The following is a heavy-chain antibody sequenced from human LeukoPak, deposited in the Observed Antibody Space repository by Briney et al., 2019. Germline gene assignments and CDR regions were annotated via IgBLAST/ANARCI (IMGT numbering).Heavy chain of an antibody. CDR1: GFTFSSYA. V-gene: IGHV3-23*01. CDR2: ISGSGGST. J-gene: IGHJ5*02. Sequence: GGSLRLSCAASGFTFSSYAMSWVRQAPGKGLEWVSAISGSGGSTYYADSVKGRFTISRDNSKNTLFLQMNSLRAEDTALYYCAKGSSGYFVDLWGQGTLVTVSS. D-gene: IGHD3-22*01. CDR3: AKGSSGYFVDL.